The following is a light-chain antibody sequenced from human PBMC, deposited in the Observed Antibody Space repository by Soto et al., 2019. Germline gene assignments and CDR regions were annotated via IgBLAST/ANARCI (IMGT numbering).Light chain of an antibody. J-gene: IGKJ5*01. CDR3: QQYNNWPYT. CDR2: RTS. V-gene: IGKV3-15*01. Sequence: EIVMTQSPATLSVSPGERATLSCRASQSISSNLAWYRQKPGQAPRLLMFRTSSRATGFPARFSGSGSGTEFNLTISSLQSEDFGVYYCQQYNNWPYTFGQGTRLEIK. CDR1: QSISSN.